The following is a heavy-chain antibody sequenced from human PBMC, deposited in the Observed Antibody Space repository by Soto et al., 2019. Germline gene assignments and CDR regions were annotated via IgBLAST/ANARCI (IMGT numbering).Heavy chain of an antibody. CDR1: GYTFTSYD. CDR2: MNPNSGNT. D-gene: IGHD3-3*01. V-gene: IGHV1-8*01. J-gene: IGHJ5*02. Sequence: QVQLVQSGAEVKKPGASVKVSCKASGYTFTSYDINWVRQATGQGLEWMGWMNPNSGNTGYAQKFQGRVTMTRNTSISTAYMELSSLRSEDTAVYYCARSPPRGDFWSGYSSLDPWGQGILVTVSS. CDR3: ARSPPRGDFWSGYSSLDP.